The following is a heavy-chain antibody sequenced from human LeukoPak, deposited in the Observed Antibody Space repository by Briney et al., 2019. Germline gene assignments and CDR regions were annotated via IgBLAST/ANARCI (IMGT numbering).Heavy chain of an antibody. V-gene: IGHV4-39*07. D-gene: IGHD1-26*01. CDR1: GGSISSSSYY. CDR3: ARGGSYPYYYYYMDV. Sequence: SETLSLTCTVSGGSISSSSYYWGWIRQPPGKGLEWIGSIYYSGSTYYNPSLKSRVTISVDTSKNQFSLKLSSVTAADTAVYYCARGGSYPYYYYYMDVWGKGTTVTVSS. CDR2: IYYSGST. J-gene: IGHJ6*03.